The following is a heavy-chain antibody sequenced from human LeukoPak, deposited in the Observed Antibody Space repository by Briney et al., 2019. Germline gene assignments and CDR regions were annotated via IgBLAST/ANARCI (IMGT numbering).Heavy chain of an antibody. CDR2: IYYSGST. Sequence: SETLSLTCTVSGGSISSYYWSWIRQPPGKGLEWIGYIYYSGSTNYNPSLKSRVTISVDTSKNQFSLKLSSVTAADTAVYYCARGASIGLRDAFDIWGQGTMVTVSS. CDR1: GGSISSYY. CDR3: ARGASIGLRDAFDI. V-gene: IGHV4-59*01. J-gene: IGHJ3*02. D-gene: IGHD2-15*01.